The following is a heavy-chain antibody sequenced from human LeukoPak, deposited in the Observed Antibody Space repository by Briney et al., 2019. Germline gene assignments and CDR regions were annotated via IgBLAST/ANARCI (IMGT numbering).Heavy chain of an antibody. CDR2: IYYSGST. V-gene: IGHV4-59*01. CDR3: ARLSSGVVVAGTGYFDY. CDR1: GGSISRYY. D-gene: IGHD6-19*01. J-gene: IGHJ4*02. Sequence: SETLSLTCTVSGGSISRYYWSWIRQPPGKGLEWIGYIYYSGSTNYNPSLKSRVTISVDTSKNQFSLKLSSVTAADTAVYYCARLSSGVVVAGTGYFDYWGQGTLVTVSS.